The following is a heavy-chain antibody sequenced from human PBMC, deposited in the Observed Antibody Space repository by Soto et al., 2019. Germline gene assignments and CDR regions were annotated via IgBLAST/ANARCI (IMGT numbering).Heavy chain of an antibody. CDR1: NGSLDGYE. J-gene: IGHJ4*02. Sequence: XTLSLPCAVQNGSLDGYEGNWIRQPPGKGLELIGEINHSGSAHLNPSLKSRVSMSIDTSKKQVSLTLNSVTAADTAVYFCARGVGYTYGFSVYWGPGTLGTVSS. D-gene: IGHD3-10*01. CDR2: INHSGSA. CDR3: ARGVGYTYGFSVY. V-gene: IGHV4-34*01.